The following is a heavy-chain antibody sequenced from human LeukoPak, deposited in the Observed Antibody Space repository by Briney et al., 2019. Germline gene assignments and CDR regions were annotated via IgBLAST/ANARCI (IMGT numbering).Heavy chain of an antibody. Sequence: ASVKVSCKTSGYTFTDYYLHWVRQAPGQGLEWMGWINPNSGGTNYAQKFQGRVTMTNDTSINTAYLEVNRLRSDDTAVYYCARGSEDIVIMVDEPPWSGMDVWGQGTTVTVSS. CDR2: INPNSGGT. CDR3: ARGSEDIVIMVDEPPWSGMDV. V-gene: IGHV1-2*02. D-gene: IGHD2-15*01. J-gene: IGHJ6*02. CDR1: GYTFTDYY.